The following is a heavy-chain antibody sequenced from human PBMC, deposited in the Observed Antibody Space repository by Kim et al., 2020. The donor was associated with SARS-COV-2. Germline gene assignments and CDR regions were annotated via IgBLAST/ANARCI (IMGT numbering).Heavy chain of an antibody. Sequence: GGSLRLSCAASGFTFSSYGMHWVRQAPGKGLEWVAVIWYDGSNKYYVDSVKGRFTISRDNSKNTLYLQMNSLRAEDTAVYYCARQDYYDSSGGNDSWGQGTLVTVSS. J-gene: IGHJ4*02. CDR2: IWYDGSNK. CDR1: GFTFSSYG. D-gene: IGHD3-22*01. V-gene: IGHV3-33*08. CDR3: ARQDYYDSSGGNDS.